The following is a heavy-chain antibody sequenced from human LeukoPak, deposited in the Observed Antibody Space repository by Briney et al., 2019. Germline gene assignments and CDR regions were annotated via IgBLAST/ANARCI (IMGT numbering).Heavy chain of an antibody. CDR3: AKRAVVIRVILVGFHKEAYYFDS. Sequence: GGSLRLSCAVSGITLSNYGMSWVRQAPGKGREWVAGISGSGGSTNFADSVKGRFTISRDNTRNTLYLQMNSLRAEDTAVYFCAKRAVVIRVILVGFHKEAYYFDSWGQGALVTVSS. J-gene: IGHJ4*02. V-gene: IGHV3-23*01. D-gene: IGHD3-22*01. CDR2: ISGSGGST. CDR1: GITLSNYG.